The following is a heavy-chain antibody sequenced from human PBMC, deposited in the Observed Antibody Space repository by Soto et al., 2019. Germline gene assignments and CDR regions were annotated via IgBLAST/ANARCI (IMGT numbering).Heavy chain of an antibody. CDR1: GYTFTSYG. Sequence: QVQLVQSGAEVKKPGASVKVSCKASGYTFTSYGIIWVRQAPGQGLEWMGWISAHNGNTNFAQKHQGTVTMTTDTSTSTAYMERRSLRADDTPVYFGARTPSLEPVHFEYWGQGTLVTVSS. CDR3: ARTPSLEPVHFEY. V-gene: IGHV1-18*01. CDR2: ISAHNGNT. D-gene: IGHD2-15*01. J-gene: IGHJ4*02.